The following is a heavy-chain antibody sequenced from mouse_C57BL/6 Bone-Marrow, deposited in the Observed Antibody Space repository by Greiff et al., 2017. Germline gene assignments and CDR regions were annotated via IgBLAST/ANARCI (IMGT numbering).Heavy chain of an antibody. CDR1: GFSLTSYA. D-gene: IGHD1-1*01. J-gene: IGHJ4*01. CDR2: IWTGGGT. V-gene: IGHV2-9-1*01. CDR3: ARSSYCYSYYMDD. Sequence: VQLVESGPGLVAPSQSLSITCTVSGFSLTSYAISWVRQPPGKGLEWLGVIWTGGGTNYYSPHLSRLTTSKDNSKSQAFLKMNSLKTDDTARDYCARSSYCYSYYMDDWGQGTSVTVSS.